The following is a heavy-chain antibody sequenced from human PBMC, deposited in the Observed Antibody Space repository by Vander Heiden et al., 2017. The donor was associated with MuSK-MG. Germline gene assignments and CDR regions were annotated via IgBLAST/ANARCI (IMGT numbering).Heavy chain of an antibody. J-gene: IGHJ3*02. Sequence: SCAASGFTFSSYAMHWVRQAPGKGLEWVAVISYDGSNKYDADPVKGRFTISRDNAKNTLYLQMKRLRAEDTAVYYGARGLGPGAFDIWGQGTMVTVSS. CDR2: ISYDGSNK. V-gene: IGHV3-30*01. CDR1: GFTFSSYA. D-gene: IGHD7-27*01. CDR3: ARGLGPGAFDI.